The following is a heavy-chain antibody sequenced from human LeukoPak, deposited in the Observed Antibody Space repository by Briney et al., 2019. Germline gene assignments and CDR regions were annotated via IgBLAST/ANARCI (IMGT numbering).Heavy chain of an antibody. CDR1: GFTFSDYY. D-gene: IGHD6-13*01. CDR2: ISSSGSTI. Sequence: GGSLRLSCAASGFTFSDYYMSWIRQAPGKGLEWVSYISSSGSTIYYADSVKGRFTISRDNAKNSLYLQMNSLRAEDTAVYFCARDSEHSSSFAFDIWGQGTMVTVSS. V-gene: IGHV3-11*04. J-gene: IGHJ3*02. CDR3: ARDSEHSSSFAFDI.